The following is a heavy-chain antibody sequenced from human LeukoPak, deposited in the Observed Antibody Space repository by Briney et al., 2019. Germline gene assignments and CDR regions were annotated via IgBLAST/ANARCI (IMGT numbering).Heavy chain of an antibody. V-gene: IGHV4-38-2*02. CDR2: ISHNGTT. J-gene: IGHJ5*02. CDR1: GYSITSGFS. D-gene: IGHD3-16*01. Sequence: SETLSLTCAVSGYSITSGFSWGWLRQPPGKGLELIETISHNGTTDYKSTLESRLTISMDTSKNLFSLRLTSVTAADTAVYYCAREGAVPGIDPWGQGTLVTVSS. CDR3: AREGAVPGIDP.